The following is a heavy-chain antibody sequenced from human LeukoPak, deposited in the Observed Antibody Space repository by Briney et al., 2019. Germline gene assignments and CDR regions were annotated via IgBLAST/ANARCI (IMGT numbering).Heavy chain of an antibody. CDR1: GYTFTGFY. D-gene: IGHD6-13*01. J-gene: IGHJ4*02. V-gene: IGHV1-2*02. CDR3: ARWDGYSSSPDY. CDR2: INPHSADT. Sequence: GASVKVSCTASGYTFTGFYMHWVRQAPGQGLEWMGWINPHSADTGYAQKFLGRVTMIRDMSISTIYMELTRLRSDDTALYYCARWDGYSSSPDYWGQGTLVTVSS.